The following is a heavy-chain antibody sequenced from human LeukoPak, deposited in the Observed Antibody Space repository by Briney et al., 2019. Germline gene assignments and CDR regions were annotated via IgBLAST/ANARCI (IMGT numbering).Heavy chain of an antibody. Sequence: ASVKVSCKASGYTFTSYAMHWVRQAPGQRLEWMGWINAGNGNTKYSQKFQGRVTITRDTSASTAYMELSSLRSEDTAVYYCVRARTGIAAAGDFDYWGQGTLVTVSS. CDR1: GYTFTSYA. CDR2: INAGNGNT. J-gene: IGHJ4*02. D-gene: IGHD6-13*01. V-gene: IGHV1-3*01. CDR3: VRARTGIAAAGDFDY.